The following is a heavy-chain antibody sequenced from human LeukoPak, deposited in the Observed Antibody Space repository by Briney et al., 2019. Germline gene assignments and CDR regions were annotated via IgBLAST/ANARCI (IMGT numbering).Heavy chain of an antibody. D-gene: IGHD2-2*01. CDR2: ISSSSSTI. CDR1: RFTFSSYS. CDR3: ARRPRDVVVPAAMENWFDP. Sequence: GGSLRLSCAASRFTFSSYSMNWVRQAPGKGLEWVSYISSSSSTIYYADSVKGRFTISRDNAKNSLYLQMNSLRAEDTAVYYCARRPRDVVVPAAMENWFDPWGQGTLVTVSS. V-gene: IGHV3-48*01. J-gene: IGHJ5*02.